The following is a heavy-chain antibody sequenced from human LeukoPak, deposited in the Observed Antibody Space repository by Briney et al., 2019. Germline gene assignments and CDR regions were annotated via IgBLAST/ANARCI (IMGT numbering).Heavy chain of an antibody. V-gene: IGHV4-34*01. CDR2: INHSGST. J-gene: IGHJ5*02. Sequence: SETLSLTCAVYGGSFSGYYWSWIRQPPGKGLEWIGDINHSGSTNYNPSLKSRVTISVDTSKNQFSLKLSSVTAADTAVYYCARGDGYCSGGSCYLNWFDPWGQGTLVTVSS. CDR3: ARGDGYCSGGSCYLNWFDP. CDR1: GGSFSGYY. D-gene: IGHD2-15*01.